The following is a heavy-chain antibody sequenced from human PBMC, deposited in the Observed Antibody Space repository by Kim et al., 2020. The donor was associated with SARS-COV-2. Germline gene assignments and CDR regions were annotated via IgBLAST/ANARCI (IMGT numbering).Heavy chain of an antibody. V-gene: IGHV4-34*01. CDR3: ARVSNSSSCFDY. D-gene: IGHD6-6*01. J-gene: IGHJ4*02. Sequence: NYNPSLKSRVTISVDTSKNQFSLKLSSVTAADTAVYYCARVSNSSSCFDYWGQGTLVTVSS.